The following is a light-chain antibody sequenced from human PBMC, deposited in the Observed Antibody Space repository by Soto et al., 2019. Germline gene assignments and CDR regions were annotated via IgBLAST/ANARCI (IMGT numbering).Light chain of an antibody. V-gene: IGLV2-14*01. CDR3: SSYTGSSTFV. Sequence: QSALTQPASVSGSPGQSITISCTGTSSDVGGYDYVSWYQQLPGKAPKLLIYDVNNRPSGVSHRFSDSKSGNTASLTISGLQAEDEADYCSSYTGSSTFVFGTGTKLTVL. CDR2: DVN. J-gene: IGLJ1*01. CDR1: SSDVGGYDY.